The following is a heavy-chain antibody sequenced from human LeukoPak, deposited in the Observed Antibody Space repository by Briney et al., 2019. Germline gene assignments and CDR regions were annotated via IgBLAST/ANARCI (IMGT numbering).Heavy chain of an antibody. V-gene: IGHV1-2*02. J-gene: IGHJ6*03. Sequence: ASVKVSCKASGYTLTGYYMHWVRQAPGQGLEWMGWINPNSGGTNYAQKFQGRVTMTRDTSISTAYMELSGLRSDDTAVYYCARARGGVGATGLRDYYYYYMDVWGKGTTVTISS. D-gene: IGHD1-26*01. CDR3: ARARGGVGATGLRDYYYYYMDV. CDR2: INPNSGGT. CDR1: GYTLTGYY.